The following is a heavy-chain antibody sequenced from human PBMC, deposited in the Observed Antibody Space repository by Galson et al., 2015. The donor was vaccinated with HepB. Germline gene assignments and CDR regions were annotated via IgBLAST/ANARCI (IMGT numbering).Heavy chain of an antibody. CDR2: ISIISSYI. CDR1: GFTFSSYN. J-gene: IGHJ4*02. V-gene: IGHV3-21*01. CDR3: ARGEESFDY. Sequence: SLRLSCAASGFTFSSYNMNWVRQAPGKGLEWVSSISIISSYIYYADSVKGRFTISRDNAENSLYLQMNSLRAEDTAVYYCARGEESFDYWGQGTLVTVSS. D-gene: IGHD1-26*01.